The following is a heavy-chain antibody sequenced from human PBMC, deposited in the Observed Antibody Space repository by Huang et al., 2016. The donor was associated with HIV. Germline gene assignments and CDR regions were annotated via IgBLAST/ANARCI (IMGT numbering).Heavy chain of an antibody. Sequence: EVQLVESGGGLVKPGGYLRVSCAASGITFSNVWMSWFRQGPGKGVEWAGRIKSKTDGGTTDYAAHVKGRFTISGDESKNTLYLQMNSLKTEDTAVYYCSSYSNAWRYWGQGTLVTVSS. D-gene: IGHD6-13*01. CDR3: SSYSNAWRY. CDR2: IKSKTDGGTT. V-gene: IGHV3-15*01. J-gene: IGHJ4*02. CDR1: GITFSNVW.